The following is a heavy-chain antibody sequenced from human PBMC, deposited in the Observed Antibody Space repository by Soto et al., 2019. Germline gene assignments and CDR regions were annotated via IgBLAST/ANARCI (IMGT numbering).Heavy chain of an antibody. V-gene: IGHV3-33*01. CDR1: GFTFSSYG. Sequence: GGSLRLSCAASGFTFSSYGMHWGRQAPGKGLEWVALIWFDGSDKYYVDSVKGRFTISRDNSKNTVHLQMNSLRVEDTAVYYCARLYCSSSSCYSVGAFDIRGQGTVVTVSS. J-gene: IGHJ3*02. CDR3: ARLYCSSSSCYSVGAFDI. CDR2: IWFDGSDK. D-gene: IGHD2-2*01.